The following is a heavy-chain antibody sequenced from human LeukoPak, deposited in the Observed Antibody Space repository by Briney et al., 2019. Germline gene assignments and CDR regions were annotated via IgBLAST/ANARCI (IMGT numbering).Heavy chain of an antibody. Sequence: GGSLRLSCAASGFTFSSYSSYWMHWVSQSPGKGLMWLSRINSDGSTRNYADSVNGRFSISRDNAKNTLYLQMNSLRVEDTAVYYCAGGRDFYDFSWGQGILVTVSS. D-gene: IGHD3-3*01. V-gene: IGHV3-74*01. J-gene: IGHJ5*02. CDR1: GFTFSSYSSYW. CDR2: INSDGSTR. CDR3: AGGRDFYDFS.